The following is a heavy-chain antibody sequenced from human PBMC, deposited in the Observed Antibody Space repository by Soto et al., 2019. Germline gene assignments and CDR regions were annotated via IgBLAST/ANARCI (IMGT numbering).Heavy chain of an antibody. Sequence: SETLSLTCTVSGGSISSYYWSWIRQPPGKGLEWIGYIYYSGSTNYNPSLKSRVTISVDTSKNQFSLKLGSVTAADTAVYYCGAGGGLPRYYWGQGTLVTVSS. V-gene: IGHV4-59*01. CDR2: IYYSGST. CDR1: GGSISSYY. D-gene: IGHD5-12*01. J-gene: IGHJ4*02. CDR3: GAGGGLPRYY.